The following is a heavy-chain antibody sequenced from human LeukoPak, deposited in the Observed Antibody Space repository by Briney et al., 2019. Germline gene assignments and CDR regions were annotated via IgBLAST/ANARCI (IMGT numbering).Heavy chain of an antibody. Sequence: ASVKVSCEASGYRFTSYGITWVRQAPGQGLEWMGWISGYNGNTNYAQKLQGRVTMTTDTSTITAYMELRSLRSDDTAVYYCAIEGLYYYDMDVWGQGTTVTVSS. CDR1: GYRFTSYG. CDR3: AIEGLYYYDMDV. J-gene: IGHJ6*01. V-gene: IGHV1-18*01. CDR2: ISGYNGNT. D-gene: IGHD3/OR15-3a*01.